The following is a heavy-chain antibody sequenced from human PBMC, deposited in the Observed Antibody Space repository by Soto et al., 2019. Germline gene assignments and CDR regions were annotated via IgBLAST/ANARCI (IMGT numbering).Heavy chain of an antibody. V-gene: IGHV4-38-2*02. CDR1: GYSIRSGYY. CDR3: ARDPLCSSITCHMRDDAFDI. D-gene: IGHD2-2*01. CDR2: IDHSGST. J-gene: IGHJ3*02. Sequence: NPSETLSLTCAVSGYSIRSGYYWGWIRQPPGKGLEWIGSIDHSGSTYYNPSLKSRVTISVDTSKNQFSLKLTSVTAADTAVYYCARDPLCSSITCHMRDDAFDIWGQGTMVTVSS.